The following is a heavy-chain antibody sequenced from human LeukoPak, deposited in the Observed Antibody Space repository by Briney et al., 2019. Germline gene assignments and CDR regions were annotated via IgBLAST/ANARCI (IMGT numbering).Heavy chain of an antibody. V-gene: IGHV4-4*09. CDR1: GGSISSSFD. J-gene: IGHJ4*02. CDR2: IENSGTT. CDR3: ALSTRWYYFNY. D-gene: IGHD4-23*01. Sequence: SETLSLTCSISGGSISSSFDWSWIRQPPGKGLEWIGSIENSGTTNYNPSLKSRVTMSVDTSRKQFSLNPRSVTAADTAVYYCALSTRWYYFNYWGQGTPVTVSS.